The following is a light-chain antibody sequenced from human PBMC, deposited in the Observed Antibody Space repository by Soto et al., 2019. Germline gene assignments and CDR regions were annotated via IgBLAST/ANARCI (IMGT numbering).Light chain of an antibody. V-gene: IGLV2-14*01. Sequence: QSVLTQPASVSGSPGQSITISCTGTSSDVGGYNYVSWYQQHPGKAPKLMIYDVSNRPSGVSNRFSGSKSGNTASLTISGLQAEDEADYYCSSYTSSSTLGFGGGTKLTGL. CDR3: SSYTSSSTLG. J-gene: IGLJ2*01. CDR2: DVS. CDR1: SSDVGGYNY.